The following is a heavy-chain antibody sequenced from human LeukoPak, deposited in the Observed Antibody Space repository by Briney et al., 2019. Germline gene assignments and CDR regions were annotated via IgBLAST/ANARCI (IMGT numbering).Heavy chain of an antibody. CDR2: ISSSGSTI. J-gene: IGHJ4*02. CDR1: GFTFSDYY. V-gene: IGHV3-11*04. CDR3: ARARRGSGYYYDY. Sequence: GGSLRLSCAAAGFTFSDYYMSWIRQAPGKRLEWLSYISSSGSTIYYADSVKGRFTISRDNAKNSLYLQMNSLRAEDTAVYYCARARRGSGYYYDYWGEGTLVTVSS. D-gene: IGHD3-22*01.